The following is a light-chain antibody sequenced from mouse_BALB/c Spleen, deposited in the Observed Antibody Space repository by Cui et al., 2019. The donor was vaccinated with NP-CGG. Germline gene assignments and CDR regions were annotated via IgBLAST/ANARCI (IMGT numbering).Light chain of an antibody. CDR1: TGAVTTSNY. CDR3: ALWYSNHWV. J-gene: IGLJ1*01. CDR2: GTN. Sequence: QAVVPQANALTTSPGETVTLTCRSSTGAVTTSNYANWVQEKPDHLFTGLIGGTNNRPPGVPARFSGSLIGDKAALTITGAQTEDEAIYFCALWYSNHWVFGGGTKLTVL. V-gene: IGLV1*01.